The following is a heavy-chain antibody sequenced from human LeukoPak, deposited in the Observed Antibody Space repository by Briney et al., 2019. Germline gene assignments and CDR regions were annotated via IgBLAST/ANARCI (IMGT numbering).Heavy chain of an antibody. D-gene: IGHD5-18*01. J-gene: IGHJ4*02. CDR2: ISSGGDNT. CDR1: GFTFSSYA. V-gene: IGHV3-23*01. Sequence: QAGGSLRLSCAASGFTFSSYAMSWVRQAPGKGLEWVSAISSGGDNTYYADSVKGRLTISRDNSKNTLYVQMTSLRAEDTAVYYCAREDATMVLSFDYWGQGALVTVSS. CDR3: AREDATMVLSFDY.